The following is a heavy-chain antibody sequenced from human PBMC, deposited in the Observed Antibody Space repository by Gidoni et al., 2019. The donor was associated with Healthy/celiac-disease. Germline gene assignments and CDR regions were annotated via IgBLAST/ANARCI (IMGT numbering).Heavy chain of an antibody. CDR3: ARDYSSSSSLDV. V-gene: IGHV1-2*06. D-gene: IGHD6-6*01. CDR2: INPNSGGT. J-gene: IGHJ6*02. Sequence: QVQLVQSGAEVKKPGASVKVSCKASGYTFTGYYMHWVRQATGQGLEWMGRINPNSGGTNYAQKCQGRVTMTRDTSISTAYMELSRLRSDDTAVYYCARDYSSSSSLDVWGQGTTVTVSS. CDR1: GYTFTGYY.